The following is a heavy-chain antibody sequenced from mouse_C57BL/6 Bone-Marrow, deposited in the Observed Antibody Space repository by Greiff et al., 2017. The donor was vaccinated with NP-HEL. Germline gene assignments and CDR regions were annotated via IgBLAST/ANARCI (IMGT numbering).Heavy chain of an antibody. Sequence: VQLQQSGAELVKPGASVKLSCTASGFNIKDYYMHWVKQRTEQGLEWTGRIDPEDGETKYAPKFQCKATITADTPTNTAYLQLSSLTSEDTAVYYCARPGPGFAYWGQGTLVTVSA. CDR1: GFNIKDYY. J-gene: IGHJ3*01. V-gene: IGHV14-2*01. CDR3: ARPGPGFAY. D-gene: IGHD4-1*01. CDR2: IDPEDGET.